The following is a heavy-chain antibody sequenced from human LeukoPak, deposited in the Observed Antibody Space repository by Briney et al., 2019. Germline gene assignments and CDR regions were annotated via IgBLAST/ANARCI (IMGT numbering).Heavy chain of an antibody. Sequence: SETLSFTCTVSGGSISSSSYYWGWIRQPPGKGLEWIGSIYYSGSTYYNPSLKSRVTISVDTSKNQFSLKLTSVTAADTAVYYCARHKGLNHLVPMDYWGQGTLVTVSS. J-gene: IGHJ4*02. V-gene: IGHV4-39*01. CDR3: ARHKGLNHLVPMDY. CDR1: GGSISSSSYY. CDR2: IYYSGST. D-gene: IGHD6-13*01.